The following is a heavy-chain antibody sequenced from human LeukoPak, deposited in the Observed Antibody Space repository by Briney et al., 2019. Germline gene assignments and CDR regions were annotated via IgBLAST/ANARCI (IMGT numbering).Heavy chain of an antibody. CDR3: ARDPYSGYGDY. Sequence: GGSLRLSCAASGFTFSSYWMSWVRQAPGKGLEWVANIKQDGSEKYYVDSVKGRFTISRENAKNSLYLQMNSLRAEDKAVYYCARDPYSGYGDYWGQGTLVTVSS. CDR2: IKQDGSEK. CDR1: GFTFSSYW. J-gene: IGHJ4*02. V-gene: IGHV3-7*01. D-gene: IGHD5-12*01.